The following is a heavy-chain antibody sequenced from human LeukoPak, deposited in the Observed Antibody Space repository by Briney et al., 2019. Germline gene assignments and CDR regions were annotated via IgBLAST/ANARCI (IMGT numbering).Heavy chain of an antibody. Sequence: ASVKVSCKASGYTFTNYDINWVRQAAGQGLEWMGWMNPNNDNTGYAQRFQGRVIMTGDTSIRTAYMELSSLTSEDTAVYYCARGNYYASGSYPDYWGQGTLVTVSS. CDR2: MNPNNDNT. V-gene: IGHV1-8*01. CDR1: GYTFTNYD. D-gene: IGHD3-10*01. J-gene: IGHJ4*02. CDR3: ARGNYYASGSYPDY.